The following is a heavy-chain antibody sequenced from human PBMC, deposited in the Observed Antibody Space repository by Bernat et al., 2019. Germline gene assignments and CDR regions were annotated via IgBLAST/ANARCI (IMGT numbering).Heavy chain of an antibody. CDR2: ISYDGSNK. J-gene: IGHJ3*02. CDR1: GFTFSSYA. CDR3: ARLGYCSSTSCLEDAFDI. V-gene: IGHV3-30-3*01. D-gene: IGHD2-2*01. Sequence: QVQLVESGGGVVQPGRSLRLSCAASGFTFSSYAMHWVRQAPGKGLEWVAVISYDGSNKYYADSVKGRFTISRDNSKNTLYLQMNSLRAEDTAVYYCARLGYCSSTSCLEDAFDIWGQGTMVTVSS.